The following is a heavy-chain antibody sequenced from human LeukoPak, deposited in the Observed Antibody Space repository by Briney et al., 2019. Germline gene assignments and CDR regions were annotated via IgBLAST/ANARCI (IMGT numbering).Heavy chain of an antibody. Sequence: GESLQISCQGSGYSFTSYWIGWVRPMPGKGLEWMGIIYPGDSDTRYSPSFQGQVTISADKSISTAYLQWSSLKASDTAMYYCARRGYYDSSGYPYWGQGTLVTVSS. CDR1: GYSFTSYW. D-gene: IGHD3-22*01. V-gene: IGHV5-51*01. CDR2: IYPGDSDT. CDR3: ARRGYYDSSGYPY. J-gene: IGHJ4*02.